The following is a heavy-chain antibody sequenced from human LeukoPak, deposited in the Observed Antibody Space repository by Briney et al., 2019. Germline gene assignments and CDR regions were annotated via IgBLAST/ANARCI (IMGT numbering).Heavy chain of an antibody. D-gene: IGHD4-17*01. CDR1: GGSISSSSYY. V-gene: IGHV4-39*07. J-gene: IGHJ4*02. CDR2: IYYSGST. Sequence: KSSETLSLTCTVSGGSISSSSYYWGWIRQPPGKGLEWIGSIYYSGSTYYNPSLKSRVTISVDTSKNQFSLKLSSVTAADTAVYYCARAGTNLGDYDYWGQGTLVTVSS. CDR3: ARAGTNLGDYDY.